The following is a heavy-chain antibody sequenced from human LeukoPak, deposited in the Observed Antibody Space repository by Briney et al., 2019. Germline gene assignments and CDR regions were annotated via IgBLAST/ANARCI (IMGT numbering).Heavy chain of an antibody. CDR2: IYYSGST. J-gene: IGHJ3*02. V-gene: IGHV4-59*08. D-gene: IGHD6-6*01. CDR3: ARYSSSDAFDI. CDR1: GGSISSYY. Sequence: SETLSLTCTVSGGSISSYYWSWIRQPPGKGLEWIGYIYYSGSTNYNPSLKSRVTISVDTSKNQFLLKLSSVTAADTAVYYCARYSSSDAFDIWGQGTMVTVSS.